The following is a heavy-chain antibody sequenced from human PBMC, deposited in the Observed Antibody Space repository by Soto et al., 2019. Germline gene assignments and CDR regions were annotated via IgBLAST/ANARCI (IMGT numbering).Heavy chain of an antibody. CDR1: GFDFRGYG. Sequence: GGALRLFSAASGFDFRGYGIHWVRQAPGRGLEWVAAASYDGSETYYADSAKGRFTVSKEISKNTVFLQRNALRHEDTALYFCVRDPGWPILNFDSWGHGTPVPVSP. CDR3: VRDPGWPILNFDS. V-gene: IGHV3-30*03. CDR2: ASYDGSET. J-gene: IGHJ4*01.